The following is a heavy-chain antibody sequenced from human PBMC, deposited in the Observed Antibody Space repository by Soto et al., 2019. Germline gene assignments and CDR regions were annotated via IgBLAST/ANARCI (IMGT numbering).Heavy chain of an antibody. CDR2: IYWDDDK. D-gene: IGHD1-26*01. Sequence: QITLKESGPTLVKPTQTLTLTCTFSGFSFSTIGAGVGWIRQPPGKALEWLELIYWDDDKRYSPSLKSRLTIPQDTSKNQVVLTMTNMDPVDTATYYCAHSDRADFDYWGQGTLVTVSS. V-gene: IGHV2-5*02. CDR1: GFSFSTIGAG. CDR3: AHSDRADFDY. J-gene: IGHJ4*01.